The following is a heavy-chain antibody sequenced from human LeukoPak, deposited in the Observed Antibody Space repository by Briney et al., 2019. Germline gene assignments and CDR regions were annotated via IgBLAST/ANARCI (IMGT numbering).Heavy chain of an antibody. CDR3: AKGYSNPSHFVY. J-gene: IGHJ4*02. V-gene: IGHV3-23*01. D-gene: IGHD4-11*01. CDR1: GFTFSSYA. CDR2: ISGGGTYT. Sequence: PGGSLRLSCAASGFTFSSYAMSWVRQAPGKGLDWVSTISGGGTYTYYADSVKGRFTISRDDSMNTLYLQMNSLRAEDTAVYYCAKGYSNPSHFVYWGQGALVTVSS.